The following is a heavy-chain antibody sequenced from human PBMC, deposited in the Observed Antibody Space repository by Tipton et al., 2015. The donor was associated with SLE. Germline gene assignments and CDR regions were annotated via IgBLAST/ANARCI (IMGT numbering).Heavy chain of an antibody. CDR2: IYHSGST. Sequence: TLSLTCTVSGYSISSGYYWGWIRQPPGKGLEWIGSIYHSGSTYYNPSLKSRVTISVDTSKNQFSLKLSSVTAADTAVYYCARGVGYCSSTRCPGAFDIWGQGTMVTVSS. D-gene: IGHD2-2*01. V-gene: IGHV4-38-2*02. J-gene: IGHJ3*02. CDR3: ARGVGYCSSTRCPGAFDI. CDR1: GYSISSGYY.